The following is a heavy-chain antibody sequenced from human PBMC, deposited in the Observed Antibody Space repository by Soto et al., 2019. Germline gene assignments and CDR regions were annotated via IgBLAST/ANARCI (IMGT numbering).Heavy chain of an antibody. V-gene: IGHV3-23*01. CDR3: AKEYTVTTFGYNWFDP. CDR2: ISGSGGST. D-gene: IGHD3-16*01. Sequence: PGGSLRLSCAASGFTFSSYAMSWVRQAPGKGLEWVSAISGSGGSTYYADSVKGRFTISRDNSKNTLYLQMNSLRAEDTAVYYCAKEYTVTTFGYNWFDPWGQGTLVTVSS. J-gene: IGHJ5*02. CDR1: GFTFSSYA.